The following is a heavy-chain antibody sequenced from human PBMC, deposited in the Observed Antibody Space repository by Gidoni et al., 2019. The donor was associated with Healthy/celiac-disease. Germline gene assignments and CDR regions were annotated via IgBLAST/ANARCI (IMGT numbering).Heavy chain of an antibody. V-gene: IGHV3-21*01. J-gene: IGHJ3*02. Sequence: EVQMVASWGGMVKPGGPLSLSCAASVFTFSTYSMNWVRQVPGKGWEWVSSSSSSSSYIYYADPLKGRFTISKDNAKNSLYRQMNSLRAEYTAVYYCARGVAHGGVNAFDIWGQGTMVTVSS. D-gene: IGHD3-16*01. CDR1: VFTFSTYS. CDR3: ARGVAHGGVNAFDI. CDR2: SSSSSSYI.